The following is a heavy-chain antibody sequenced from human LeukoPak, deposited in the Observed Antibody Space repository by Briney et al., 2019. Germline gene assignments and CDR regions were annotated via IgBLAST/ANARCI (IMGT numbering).Heavy chain of an antibody. Sequence: ASVKVSCKASGYTFTSYDINWVRQATGQGLAWMGWMNPNSGNTGYAQKFQGRVTMTRNTSISTAYMELSSLRSEDTAVYYCARGVRDIVVVVAAQYYYYGMDVWGQGTTVTVSS. J-gene: IGHJ6*02. D-gene: IGHD2-15*01. CDR1: GYTFTSYD. CDR2: MNPNSGNT. CDR3: ARGVRDIVVVVAAQYYYYGMDV. V-gene: IGHV1-8*01.